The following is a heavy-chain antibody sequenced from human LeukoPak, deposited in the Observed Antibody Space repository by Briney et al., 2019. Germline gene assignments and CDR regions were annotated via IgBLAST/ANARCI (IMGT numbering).Heavy chain of an antibody. CDR1: GYTLTELS. CDR3: ATGGYGSGSLDY. D-gene: IGHD3-10*01. Sequence: GASVKVSCKVSGYTLTELSMHWVRQAPGKGLEWMGGFDPGDGETIYAQKFQGRVTMTEDTSTDTAYMELSSLRSEDTAVYYCATGGYGSGSLDYWGQGTLVTVSS. CDR2: FDPGDGET. J-gene: IGHJ4*02. V-gene: IGHV1-24*01.